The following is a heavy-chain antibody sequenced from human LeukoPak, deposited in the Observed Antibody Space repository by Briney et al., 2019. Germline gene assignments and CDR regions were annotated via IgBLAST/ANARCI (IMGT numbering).Heavy chain of an antibody. CDR2: INQDGSDK. D-gene: IGHD3-10*01. CDR1: GFTFSTYW. Sequence: PGGSLRLSCAASGFTFSTYWMSWVRQAPGKGLEWVANINQDGSDKYYVDSVKGRFTISRDNAKNSLYLQMNSLRAEDTAVYYCARTYGSGNFPYYFDYWGQGTLVTVSS. V-gene: IGHV3-7*01. CDR3: ARTYGSGNFPYYFDY. J-gene: IGHJ4*02.